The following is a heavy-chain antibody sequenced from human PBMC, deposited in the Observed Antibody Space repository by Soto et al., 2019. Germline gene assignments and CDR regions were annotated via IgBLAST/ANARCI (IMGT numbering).Heavy chain of an antibody. J-gene: IGHJ4*02. Sequence: GPLRLSCAASGFTFSSYEMNWVRQAPGKGLEWVSYISSSGSTIYYADSVKGRFTISRDNDKNSLYLQMNSLRAEETAVYYCARDPSSGWYLGRSYYFDHWGQGTMVTVSS. D-gene: IGHD6-19*01. CDR1: GFTFSSYE. CDR2: ISSSGSTI. V-gene: IGHV3-48*03. CDR3: ARDPSSGWYLGRSYYFDH.